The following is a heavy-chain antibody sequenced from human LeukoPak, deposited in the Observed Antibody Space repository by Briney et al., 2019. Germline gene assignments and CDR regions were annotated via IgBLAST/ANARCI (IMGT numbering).Heavy chain of an antibody. D-gene: IGHD5-12*01. CDR3: AKGALERGYSGYDSVY. CDR1: GFTFSSYG. Sequence: AGGSLRLSCAASGFTFSSYGMHWVRQAPGKGLEWVAVISYDGSNKYYADSVKGRFTISRDNSKNTLYLQMNSLRAEDTAVYYCAKGALERGYSGYDSVYWGQGTLVTVSS. V-gene: IGHV3-30*18. CDR2: ISYDGSNK. J-gene: IGHJ4*02.